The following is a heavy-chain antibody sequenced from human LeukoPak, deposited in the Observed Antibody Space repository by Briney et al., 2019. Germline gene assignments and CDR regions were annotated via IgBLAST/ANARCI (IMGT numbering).Heavy chain of an antibody. Sequence: GGSLRLSCAASGFTFSSYSMNWARQAPGKGLEWVSSISSSSSYIYYADSVKGRFTISRDNAKNSLYLQMNSLRAEDTAVYYCAGADQLEPRWYWGQGTLVTVSS. CDR2: ISSSSSYI. CDR1: GFTFSSYS. J-gene: IGHJ4*02. CDR3: AGADQLEPRWY. D-gene: IGHD1-1*01. V-gene: IGHV3-21*01.